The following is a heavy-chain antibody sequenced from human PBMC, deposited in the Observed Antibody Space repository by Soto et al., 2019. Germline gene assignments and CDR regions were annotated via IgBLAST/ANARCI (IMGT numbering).Heavy chain of an antibody. CDR3: ARVSYDILTGSYYFDY. J-gene: IGHJ4*02. V-gene: IGHV4-30-2*01. CDR1: GGSISSYS. CDR2: IYHSGST. Sequence: PSETLSLTCTVSGGSISSYSWSWIRQPPGKGLEWIGYIYHSGSTYYNPSLKSRVTISVDRSKNQFSLKLSSVTAADTAVYYCARVSYDILTGSYYFDYWGQGTLVTVSS. D-gene: IGHD3-9*01.